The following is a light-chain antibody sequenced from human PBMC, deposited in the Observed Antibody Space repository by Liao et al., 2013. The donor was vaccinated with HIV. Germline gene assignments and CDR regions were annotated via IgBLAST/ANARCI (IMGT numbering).Light chain of an antibody. CDR1: ELGRKY. Sequence: SYDLRQPPSVSVSPGQTATISCSGHELGRKYVCWYQQKAGQSPVLVLYQDNKRPSGIPERFSGSNSGNTATLTISRVEAGDEADYYCQVWDSSSDHPGVFGTGTKVTVL. V-gene: IGLV3-1*01. CDR2: QDN. CDR3: QVWDSSSDHPGV. J-gene: IGLJ1*01.